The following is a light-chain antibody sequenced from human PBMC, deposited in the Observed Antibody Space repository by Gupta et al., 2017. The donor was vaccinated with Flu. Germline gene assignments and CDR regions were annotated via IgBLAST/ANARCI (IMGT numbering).Light chain of an antibody. J-gene: IGLJ3*02. V-gene: IGLV2-14*01. CDR2: EVS. CDR3: SSYTSSSTLV. CDR1: SSDVGGYNF. Sequence: QSALTQPASVSGSPGQSLTISCTGTSSDVGGYNFVSWYQQYPGKAPKLMIYEVSHRPSGVSNRFSGSKSGNTASLTISGLQADDEADYHCSSYTSSSTLVFGGGTKLTVL.